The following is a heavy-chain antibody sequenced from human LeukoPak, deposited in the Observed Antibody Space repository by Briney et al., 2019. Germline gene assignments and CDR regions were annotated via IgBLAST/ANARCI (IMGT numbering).Heavy chain of an antibody. Sequence: GGSLRLSCAASGFTFSSYGMHWVRQAPGKGLEWVAVIWYDGSNKYYADSVKGRFTISRDNSKNSLYLQMNSLKAEDTAIYYCAREVGTPQAFDIWGQGTMVTVSS. D-gene: IGHD1-26*01. CDR1: GFTFSSYG. CDR3: AREVGTPQAFDI. V-gene: IGHV3-33*01. CDR2: IWYDGSNK. J-gene: IGHJ3*02.